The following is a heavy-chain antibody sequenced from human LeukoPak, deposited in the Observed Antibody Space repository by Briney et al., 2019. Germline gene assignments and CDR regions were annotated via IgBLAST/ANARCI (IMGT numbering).Heavy chain of an antibody. J-gene: IGHJ5*02. CDR3: ARDQRSGYAMSWFDP. D-gene: IGHD5-12*01. V-gene: IGHV1-46*01. CDR1: GYTFTSYY. Sequence: ASVKVSCKASGYTFTSYYMHWVRQAPGQGLEWMGLINPTGGSTGYAQKFQGRVTMTRDTSTSTVYMELSSLRSEDTAVYYCARDQRSGYAMSWFDPWGQGTLVTVSS. CDR2: INPTGGST.